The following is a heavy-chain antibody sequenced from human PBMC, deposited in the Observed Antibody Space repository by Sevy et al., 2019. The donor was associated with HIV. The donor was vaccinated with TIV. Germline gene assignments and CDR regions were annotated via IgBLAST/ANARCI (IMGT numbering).Heavy chain of an antibody. CDR1: GFTFSNYA. CDR2: IWYDGSKI. J-gene: IGHJ4*02. Sequence: GGSLRLSCAASGFTFSNYAMHWVRQAPGKGLAWVALIWYDGSKIFYADSVKGRFTISRDNSESTLYLQMNSLRAEDTALYHCAKGGPNSGYDYYFDYWGQGTLLTVSS. D-gene: IGHD5-12*01. CDR3: AKGGPNSGYDYYFDY. V-gene: IGHV3-33*06.